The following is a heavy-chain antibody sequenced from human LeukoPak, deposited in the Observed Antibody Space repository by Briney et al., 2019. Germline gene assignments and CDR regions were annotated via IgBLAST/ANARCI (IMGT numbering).Heavy chain of an antibody. CDR2: IYYSGST. D-gene: IGHD3-10*01. Sequence: SETLSLTCTVSGGSISSYYWSWIRQPPGKGLEWIGYIYYSGSTNYNPSLKSRVTISVDTSKNQFSLKLSSVTAADTAVYYCARAGYYYDSGNDYWGQGTLVTVSS. CDR1: GGSISSYY. J-gene: IGHJ4*02. CDR3: ARAGYYYDSGNDY. V-gene: IGHV4-59*08.